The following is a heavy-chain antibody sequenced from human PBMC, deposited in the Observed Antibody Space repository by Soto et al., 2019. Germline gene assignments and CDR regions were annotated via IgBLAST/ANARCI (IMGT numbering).Heavy chain of an antibody. V-gene: IGHV4-30-4*01. CDR3: ARGDYSNTRYYYYYYGMDV. Sequence: SETLSLTCTVSGGAIVSGDYYWICIRQRPWKGLEWIGYIYYSGSTCYNPSLKSRVTISVDTSKNQFSLKLSSVTAADTAVYYCARGDYSNTRYYYYYYGMDVWGQGTTVTVSS. D-gene: IGHD4-4*01. CDR2: IYYSGST. J-gene: IGHJ6*02. CDR1: GGAIVSGDYY.